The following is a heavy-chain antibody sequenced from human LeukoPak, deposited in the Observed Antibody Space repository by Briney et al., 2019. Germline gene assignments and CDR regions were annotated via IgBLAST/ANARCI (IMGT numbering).Heavy chain of an antibody. Sequence: SGPTLVKPTQTLTLTCTFSGFLLSTSGVGVGWIRQPPGKALEWLALIYWNDDKRYSPSLKSRLTITKDTSKNQVVLTMTNMDPVDTATYYCAHSGAGGFYYYMDVWGKGTTVTDSS. J-gene: IGHJ6*03. CDR1: GFLLSTSGVG. V-gene: IGHV2-5*01. D-gene: IGHD3-16*01. CDR2: IYWNDDK. CDR3: AHSGAGGFYYYMDV.